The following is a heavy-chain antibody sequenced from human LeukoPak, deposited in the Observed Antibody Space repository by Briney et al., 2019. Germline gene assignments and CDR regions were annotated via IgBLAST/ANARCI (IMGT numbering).Heavy chain of an antibody. V-gene: IGHV1-69*13. CDR2: IIPIFGTA. D-gene: IGHD2-2*02. CDR1: GGTFSSYA. Sequence: ASVKVSCKASGGTFSSYAISWVRQAPGQGLEWMGGIIPIFGTANYAQKFQGRVTITADESTSTAYMELSSLRSEDTAVYYCARDRCSSTSCYTGKSNWFDPWGQGTLVTVSS. CDR3: ARDRCSSTSCYTGKSNWFDP. J-gene: IGHJ5*02.